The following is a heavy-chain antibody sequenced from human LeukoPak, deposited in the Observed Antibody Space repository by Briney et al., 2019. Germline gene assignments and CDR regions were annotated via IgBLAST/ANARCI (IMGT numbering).Heavy chain of an antibody. CDR2: INHSGST. V-gene: IGHV4-34*01. D-gene: IGHD3-9*01. J-gene: IGHJ6*03. Sequence: SETLSLTCAVYGGSFSGYYWSWIRQPPGKGLEWIGEINHSGSTNYNPSLKSRVTISVDTSKNQFSLKLSSVTAADTAVYYCARGPRYFDWLLPPYHYYMDVWGKGTTVTVSS. CDR3: ARGPRYFDWLLPPYHYYMDV. CDR1: GGSFSGYY.